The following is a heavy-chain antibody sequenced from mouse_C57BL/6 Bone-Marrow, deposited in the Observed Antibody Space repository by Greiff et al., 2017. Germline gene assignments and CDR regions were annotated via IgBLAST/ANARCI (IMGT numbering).Heavy chain of an antibody. CDR3: ARGGNYYGSSSYYCAMDY. D-gene: IGHD1-1*01. CDR2: IDPSDSYT. J-gene: IGHJ4*01. CDR1: GYTFTSYW. Sequence: QVQLQQPGAELVMPGASVKLSCKASGYTFTSYWMHWVKQRPGQGLEWIGEIDPSDSYTNYNQKFKGKSTLTVDKSSSPAYMQLSSLTSEDSAVYSCARGGNYYGSSSYYCAMDYWGQGTSVTVSS. V-gene: IGHV1-69*01.